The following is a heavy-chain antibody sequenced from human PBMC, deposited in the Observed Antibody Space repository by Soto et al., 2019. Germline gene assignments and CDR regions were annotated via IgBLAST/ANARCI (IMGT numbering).Heavy chain of an antibody. CDR3: ARHVRGAVTMNWFDP. Sequence: QLQESGPGLVKPSETLSLTCTVSGGPIISSNFYWGWIRQPPGKGLEWIGSVEYGGSTYDNPALKSRVTFSADTSKNQFSLKLTSVTAADTAVYYCARHVRGAVTMNWFDPWGHGTLVTVSS. CDR1: GGPIISSNFY. D-gene: IGHD3-10*02. CDR2: VEYGGST. V-gene: IGHV4-39*01. J-gene: IGHJ5*02.